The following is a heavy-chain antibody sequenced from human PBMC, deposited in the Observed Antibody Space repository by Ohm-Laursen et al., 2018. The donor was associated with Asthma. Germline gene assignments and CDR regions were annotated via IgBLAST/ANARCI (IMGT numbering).Heavy chain of an antibody. CDR1: GYTFTSYG. CDR2: ISAYNGNT. J-gene: IGHJ3*02. D-gene: IGHD1-26*01. Sequence: ASVKVSCKASGYTFTSYGISWVRQAPGQGLEWMGWISAYNGNTNYAQKLQGRVTITTDTSTSTAYMELSSLRSEDTAVYYCARASLYSGSYSDAFDIWGQGTMVTVSS. V-gene: IGHV1-18*01. CDR3: ARASLYSGSYSDAFDI.